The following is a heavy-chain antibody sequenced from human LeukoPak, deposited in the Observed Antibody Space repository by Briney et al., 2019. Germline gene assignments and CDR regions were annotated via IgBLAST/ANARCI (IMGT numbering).Heavy chain of an antibody. J-gene: IGHJ4*02. V-gene: IGHV1-24*01. CDR1: GYTLTELS. CDR3: AKASTTETAWSASDY. CDR2: FDPEDGET. D-gene: IGHD4-17*01. Sequence: ASVKVSCKVSGYTLTELSMHWVRQAPGKGLEWMGGFDPEDGETIYAQKFQGRVTMTEDTSTDTAYMELSSLRSEDTAVYYCAKASTTETAWSASDYWGQGTLVTVSS.